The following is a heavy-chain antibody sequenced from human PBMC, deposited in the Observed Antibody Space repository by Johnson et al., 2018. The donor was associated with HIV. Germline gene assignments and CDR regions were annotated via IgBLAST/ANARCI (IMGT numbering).Heavy chain of an antibody. V-gene: IGHV3-30-3*01. D-gene: IGHD6-6*01. CDR3: ARHSTSSTMGAFDI. Sequence: QVQLVESGGGLVQPGGSLRLSCAVSGFTFSSYAIHWVRQAPGKGLEWVAVISYDGSNKYYADSVKGRFTISRDNSKNTLYLQMNSLRAEDTAVYYCARHSTSSTMGAFDIWGQGTMVTVSS. CDR1: GFTFSSYA. CDR2: ISYDGSNK. J-gene: IGHJ3*02.